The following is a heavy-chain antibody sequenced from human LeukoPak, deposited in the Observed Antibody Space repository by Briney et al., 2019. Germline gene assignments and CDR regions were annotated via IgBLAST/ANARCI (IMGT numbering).Heavy chain of an antibody. D-gene: IGHD2-8*01. V-gene: IGHV1-24*01. Sequence: ASVKVSCKVSGYTLTELSMHWVRQAPGKGLEWMGGFDPEDGETIYAQKFQGRVTMTEDTSTDTAYMELGSLRSEDTAVYYCAVGYCTNGVCYTIGYWGQGTLVTVSS. J-gene: IGHJ4*02. CDR1: GYTLTELS. CDR3: AVGYCTNGVCYTIGY. CDR2: FDPEDGET.